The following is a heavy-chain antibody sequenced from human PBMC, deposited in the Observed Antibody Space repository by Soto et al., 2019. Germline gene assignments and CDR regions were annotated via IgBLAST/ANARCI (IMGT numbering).Heavy chain of an antibody. CDR1: GFTFSSYG. CDR3: ARDRAAAGTGRSVAGLDY. V-gene: IGHV3-33*01. J-gene: IGHJ4*02. D-gene: IGHD6-13*01. CDR2: IWYEGSNK. Sequence: GGSLRLSCAASGFTFSSYGMHWVRQAPGKGLEWVAVIWYEGSNKYYADSVKGRFTISRDNSKNTLYLQMNSLRAEDTAVYYCARDRAAAGTGRSVAGLDYWGQGTVVTVSS.